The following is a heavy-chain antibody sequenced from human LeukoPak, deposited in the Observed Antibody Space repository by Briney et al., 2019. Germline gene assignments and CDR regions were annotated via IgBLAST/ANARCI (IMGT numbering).Heavy chain of an antibody. D-gene: IGHD3-10*01. CDR1: GGSFSGHY. Sequence: PSETLSLTCAVYGGSFSGHYWSWIRQPPGKGLEWIGEINHSGSTNYNPSLKSRVTISVDTSKNQFSLKLSSVTAADTAVYYCARGFSPSYGSGSYWPDYWGQGTLVTVPS. J-gene: IGHJ4*02. V-gene: IGHV4-34*01. CDR3: ARGFSPSYGSGSYWPDY. CDR2: INHSGST.